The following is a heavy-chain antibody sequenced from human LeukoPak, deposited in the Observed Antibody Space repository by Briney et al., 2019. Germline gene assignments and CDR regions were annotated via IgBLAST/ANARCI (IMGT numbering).Heavy chain of an antibody. CDR3: LVSEIARNLETDH. D-gene: IGHD3-3*01. CDR2: IDQNGSEK. J-gene: IGHJ4*02. Sequence: GGSLRLSCAASGFTFNTYWMNWVRQAPGKGLEWVANIDQNGSEKFYVDSVRGRFTISRDNAENSLYLQMISLRVEDTAGYYCLVSEIARNLETDHWGQGTLVTVSS. V-gene: IGHV3-7*01. CDR1: GFTFNTYW.